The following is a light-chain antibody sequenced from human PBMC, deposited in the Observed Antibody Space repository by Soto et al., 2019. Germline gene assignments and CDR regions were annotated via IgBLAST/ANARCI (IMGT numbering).Light chain of an antibody. J-gene: IGKJ2*01. CDR2: KAS. CDR1: QSISSW. Sequence: DIQMTQSPSTLSASVGDRVTITCRASQSISSWLAWYQQKPGKAPKLLIYKASSLESGVPSRFSDSGSGTEFTLTISSLQPDDFATYYCQQYNSYSFVYTFGQGTKLEIK. CDR3: QQYNSYSFVYT. V-gene: IGKV1-5*03.